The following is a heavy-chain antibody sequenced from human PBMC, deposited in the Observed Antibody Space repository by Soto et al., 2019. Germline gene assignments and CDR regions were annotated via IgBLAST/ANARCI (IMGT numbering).Heavy chain of an antibody. Sequence: HPGGSLRLSCAASGFTFNNYAMSWVRQAPGKGLEWVSGISASGGRTYYADSVKGRFTVSRDSSKDTLSLQMNSLSAEDTAVYYCAKDHNGDYVGGFEFGGHGTMVTVSS. V-gene: IGHV3-23*01. CDR3: AKDHNGDYVGGFEF. D-gene: IGHD4-17*01. J-gene: IGHJ3*01. CDR1: GFTFNNYA. CDR2: ISASGGRT.